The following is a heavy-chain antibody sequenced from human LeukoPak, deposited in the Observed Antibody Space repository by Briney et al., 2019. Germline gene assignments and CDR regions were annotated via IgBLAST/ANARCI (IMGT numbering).Heavy chain of an antibody. V-gene: IGHV3-23*01. Sequence: PGGSLRLSCAASGFTFRNHAMTWVRHAPGKGLEWVSAIGGDGRGTDYADSVKGRFTISRDNSKNTLYLQMNGLRVEDTARYYCARRVGGTPDYWGPGTQVTVSS. CDR3: ARRVGGTPDY. CDR2: IGGDGRGT. D-gene: IGHD1-26*01. CDR1: GFTFRNHA. J-gene: IGHJ4*02.